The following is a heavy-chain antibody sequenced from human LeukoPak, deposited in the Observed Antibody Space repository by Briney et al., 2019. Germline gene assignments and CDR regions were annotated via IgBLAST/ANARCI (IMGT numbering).Heavy chain of an antibody. CDR3: ARAQTREYYDFWSGYYPDY. J-gene: IGHJ4*02. D-gene: IGHD3-3*01. V-gene: IGHV3-11*04. CDR1: GFTFSDYY. CDR2: ISSSGSTI. Sequence: GGSLRLSCAASGFTFSDYYMSWIRQAPGKGLEWVSYISSSGSTIYYADSVKGRSTISRDNAKNSLYLQMNSLRAEDTAVYYCARAQTREYYDFWSGYYPDYWGQGTLVTVSS.